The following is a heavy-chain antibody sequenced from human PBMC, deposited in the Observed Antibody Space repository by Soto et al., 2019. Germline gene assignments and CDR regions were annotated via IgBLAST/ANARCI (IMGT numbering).Heavy chain of an antibody. V-gene: IGHV3-30*18. D-gene: IGHD6-25*01. J-gene: IGHJ6*02. CDR2: ISYDGSNK. CDR3: AKDRRPNYYDVMDV. Sequence: QVQLVESGGGVVQPGRSLRLSCAASGFTFSSYGMHWVRQAPGKGLEWVAVISYDGSNKYYADSVKGRFTISRDNSKNTLYLQMNSLRAEDTAVYYCAKDRRPNYYDVMDVWGQGTTVTVSS. CDR1: GFTFSSYG.